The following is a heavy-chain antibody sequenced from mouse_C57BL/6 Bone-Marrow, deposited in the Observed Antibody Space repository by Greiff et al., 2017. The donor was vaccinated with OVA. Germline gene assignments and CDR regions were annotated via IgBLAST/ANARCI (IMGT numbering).Heavy chain of an antibody. CDR1: GYTFTSYW. CDR3: AREDYYGSRGDWYFDV. Sequence: QVQLQQPGAELVMPGASVKLSCKASGYTFTSYWMHWVKQRPGHGLEWIGEIDPSDSYTNYNQKFKGKSTLTVDKSSSTAYMQLSSLTSEDSAVYYCAREDYYGSRGDWYFDVWGTGTTVTVSS. D-gene: IGHD1-1*01. J-gene: IGHJ1*03. V-gene: IGHV1-69*01. CDR2: IDPSDSYT.